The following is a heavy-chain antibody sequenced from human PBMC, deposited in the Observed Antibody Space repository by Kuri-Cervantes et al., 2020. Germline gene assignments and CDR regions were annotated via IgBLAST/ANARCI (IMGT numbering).Heavy chain of an antibody. CDR3: ARFRDCSSTSYLTWLNYYYYGMDV. CDR2: IYYSGST. V-gene: IGHV4-59*01. Sequence: SETLSLTCTVSGGSISSYYWSWIRQPPGKGLEWIGYIYYSGSTNYNPSLKSRVTISVDTSKNQFSLKLSSVTAADTAVYYCARFRDCSSTSYLTWLNYYYYGMDVWGQGTTVTVSS. J-gene: IGHJ6*02. CDR1: GGSISSYY. D-gene: IGHD2-2*01.